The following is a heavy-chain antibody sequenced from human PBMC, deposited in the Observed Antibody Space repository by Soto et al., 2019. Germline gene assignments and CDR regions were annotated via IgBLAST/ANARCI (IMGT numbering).Heavy chain of an antibody. CDR1: GYSFTSYW. V-gene: IGHV5-10-1*01. D-gene: IGHD6-19*01. J-gene: IGHJ6*02. CDR3: ARPSRGPSSGVYYHYGMDV. Sequence: GESLKISCKGSGYSFTSYWISWVRQMPVKGLGWMGRIDPSDSYTNYSPSFQGHVTISADKSISTAYLQWSSLKASDTAMYYCARPSRGPSSGVYYHYGMDVWGQGTTVTVYS. CDR2: IDPSDSYT.